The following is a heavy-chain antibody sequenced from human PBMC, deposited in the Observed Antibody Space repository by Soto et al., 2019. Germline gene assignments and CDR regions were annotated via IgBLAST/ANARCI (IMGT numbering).Heavy chain of an antibody. D-gene: IGHD1-26*01. CDR3: ARLPRSGSYQLRYFDY. CDR1: GGSISSSSYY. CDR2: IYYSGST. V-gene: IGHV4-39*01. Sequence: QLQLQESGPGLVKPSETLSLTCTVSGGSISSSSYYWGWIRQPPGKGLEWIGSIYYSGSTYYNPSLKSRVTISVDTSKNQFSLKLSSVTAAHTAVYYCARLPRSGSYQLRYFDYWGQGTLVTVSS. J-gene: IGHJ4*02.